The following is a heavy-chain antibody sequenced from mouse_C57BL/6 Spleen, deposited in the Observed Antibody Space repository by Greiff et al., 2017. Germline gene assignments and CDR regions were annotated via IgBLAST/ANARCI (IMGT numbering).Heavy chain of an antibody. V-gene: IGHV1-47*01. J-gene: IGHJ3*01. Sequence: VKLVASGAELVKPGASVKMSCKASGYTFTTYPIEWMKQTHGKSLEWIGNFHPYNGGTKYNEKFKGKATLTVEKSSSTVYLELSRLTSDDSAVFYCARRDYEGFAYWGQGTLVTVSA. CDR2: FHPYNGGT. D-gene: IGHD2-4*01. CDR1: GYTFTTYP. CDR3: ARRDYEGFAY.